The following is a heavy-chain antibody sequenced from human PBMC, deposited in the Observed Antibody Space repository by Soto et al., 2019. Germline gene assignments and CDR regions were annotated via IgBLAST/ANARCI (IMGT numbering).Heavy chain of an antibody. CDR1: GFTFSSYA. Sequence: PGGSLRLSCAASGFTFSSYAMSWVRQAPGKGLEWVSAISGSGGSTYYADSVKGRFTISRDNSKNTLYLQMNSLRAEDTAVYYCAKEPYYDFWSGLYDAFDIWGQGTMVTVSS. J-gene: IGHJ3*02. D-gene: IGHD3-3*01. V-gene: IGHV3-23*01. CDR3: AKEPYYDFWSGLYDAFDI. CDR2: ISGSGGST.